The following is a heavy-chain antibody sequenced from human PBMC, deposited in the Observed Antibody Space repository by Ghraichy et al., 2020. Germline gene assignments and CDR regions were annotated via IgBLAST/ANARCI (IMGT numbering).Heavy chain of an antibody. V-gene: IGHV3-7*03. Sequence: AGSLRLSCAASGVTASSYWMSWVRQAPGKGLEWVANIKQDGSEKNYVDSVKGRFTISRDNAKNSLYLQMNSLRVEDTAVYYCRTGLDYWGQGTLVTVSS. J-gene: IGHJ4*02. CDR2: IKQDGSEK. CDR3: RTGLDY. CDR1: GVTASSYW. D-gene: IGHD3-9*01.